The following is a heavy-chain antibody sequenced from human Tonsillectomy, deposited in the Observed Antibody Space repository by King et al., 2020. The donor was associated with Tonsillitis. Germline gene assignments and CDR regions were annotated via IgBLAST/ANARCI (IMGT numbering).Heavy chain of an antibody. CDR2: ISYDRNTE. CDR1: GFTFSSYG. J-gene: IGHJ4*02. V-gene: IGHV3-33*05. D-gene: IGHD2-8*02. Sequence: VQLVESGGGVVQPGRSLRLSCAASGFTFSSYGMHWIRQAPGKGLEWVAVISYDRNTEYYADSVKGRFTISRDNSKNTLYLQMNSLRAEDTAVYYCARDRTGWLRLPYYCGQGTLVTVSS. CDR3: ARDRTGWLRLPYY.